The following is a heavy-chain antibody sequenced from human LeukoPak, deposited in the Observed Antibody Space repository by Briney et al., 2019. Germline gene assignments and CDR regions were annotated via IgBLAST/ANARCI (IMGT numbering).Heavy chain of an antibody. CDR2: ISSSGSTI. V-gene: IGHV3-48*03. D-gene: IGHD2/OR15-2a*01. Sequence: GALRLSCAASGFTFSSCEMNWVRQAPGKGLEWVSYISSSGSTIYYADSVKGQFTISRDNAKNSLYLQMNSLRAEDTAVYYCATTSFPGGYYYYGMDVWGKGTTVTVSS. CDR1: GFTFSSCE. J-gene: IGHJ6*04. CDR3: ATTSFPGGYYYYGMDV.